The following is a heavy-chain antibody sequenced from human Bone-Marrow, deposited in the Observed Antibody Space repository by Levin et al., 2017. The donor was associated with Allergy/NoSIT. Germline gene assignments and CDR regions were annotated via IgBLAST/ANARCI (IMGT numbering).Heavy chain of an antibody. J-gene: IGHJ6*02. CDR3: ARDSVVVAASGGYYDYGMDV. V-gene: IGHV4-59*01. CDR2: IYYSGST. D-gene: IGHD2-15*01. Sequence: PSETLSLTCTVSGGSISSYYWSWIRQPPGKGLEWIGYIYYSGSTNYNPSLKSRVTISVDTSKNQFSLKLSSVTAADTAVYYCARDSVVVAASGGYYDYGMDVWGQGTTVTVSS. CDR1: GGSISSYY.